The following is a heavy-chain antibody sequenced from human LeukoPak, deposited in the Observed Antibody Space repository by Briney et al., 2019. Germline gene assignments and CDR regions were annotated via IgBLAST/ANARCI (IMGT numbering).Heavy chain of an antibody. V-gene: IGHV5-51*01. CDR2: IYPSDPDT. CDR3: ARQHELGLFDS. J-gene: IGHJ4*02. Sequence: GESLKISCKASGYIFNNHWIGWVRQMPGGGLEWMGNIYPSDPDTKYSPAFQGQVTISADMSTHPAYLQWSSPKASDSAINYCARQHELGLFDSWGQGTLLTVSS. CDR1: GYIFNNHW. D-gene: IGHD7-27*01.